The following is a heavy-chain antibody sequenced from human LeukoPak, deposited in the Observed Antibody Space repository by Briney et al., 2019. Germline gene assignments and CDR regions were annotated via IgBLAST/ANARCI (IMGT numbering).Heavy chain of an antibody. J-gene: IGHJ3*02. CDR2: MNPNSGST. CDR1: GYTFTSYD. V-gene: IGHV1-8*01. CDR3: AVSHSSGYYYDAFDI. Sequence: ASVKVSCKASGYTFTSYDINWVRQATGQGLEWMGWMNPNSGSTGYAQKFQGRVTMTRNTSISTAYMELSSLRSEDTAVYYCAVSHSSGYYYDAFDIWGQGTMVTVSS. D-gene: IGHD3-22*01.